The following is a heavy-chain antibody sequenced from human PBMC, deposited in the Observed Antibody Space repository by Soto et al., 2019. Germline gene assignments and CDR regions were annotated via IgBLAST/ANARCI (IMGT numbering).Heavy chain of an antibody. CDR1: GCTFSSYS. CDR3: ARGSSADLS. D-gene: IGHD6-6*01. J-gene: IGHJ5*02. Sequence: SLSLSCAASGCTFSSYSMHWVRQAPGKGLEWVAVISYDGSNKYYAASVKGRFTISRDNSKNTLHLQMNSLRAEDTAVYYCARGSSADLSWGQGTLVTVSS. V-gene: IGHV3-30-3*01. CDR2: ISYDGSNK.